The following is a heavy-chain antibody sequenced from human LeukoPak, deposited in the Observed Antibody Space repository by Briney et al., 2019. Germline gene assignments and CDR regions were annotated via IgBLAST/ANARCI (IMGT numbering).Heavy chain of an antibody. J-gene: IGHJ6*03. V-gene: IGHV1-69*13. CDR2: IIPIFGTA. Sequence: ASVKVSCKASGGTFSSYAISWVRQAPGQGLEWMGGIIPIFGTANYAQKFQGRVTITADESTSTAYMELSSLRSEDTAVYYCARSRLVPATAIKYYYYYYMDVWGKGTTVTISS. D-gene: IGHD2-2*01. CDR1: GGTFSSYA. CDR3: ARSRLVPATAIKYYYYYYMDV.